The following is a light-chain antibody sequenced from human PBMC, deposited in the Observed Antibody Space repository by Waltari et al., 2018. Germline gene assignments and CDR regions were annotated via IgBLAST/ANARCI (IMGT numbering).Light chain of an antibody. J-gene: IGKJ2*01. CDR2: GAS. CDR3: QQSHSVPYT. CDR1: QDINRN. Sequence: IQMTKSPSSLSPSVGDTIIITCRASQDINRNLNWYQKQVGKAPKLLIYGASNLQSGVPSRFSGSGSETDYTLIISSLQPEDSASYFCQQSHSVPYTFGQETKLVIK. V-gene: IGKV1-39*01.